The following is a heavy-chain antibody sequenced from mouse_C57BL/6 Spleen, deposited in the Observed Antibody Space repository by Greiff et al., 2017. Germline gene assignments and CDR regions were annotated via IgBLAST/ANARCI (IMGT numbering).Heavy chain of an antibody. D-gene: IGHD1-1*01. J-gene: IGHJ1*03. V-gene: IGHV1-62-2*01. CDR1: GYTFTEYT. Sequence: VQLQQSGAELVKPGASVKLSCKASGYTFTEYTIHWVKQRSGQGLEWIGWFYPGSGSIKYNEKFKDKATLTADKSSSTAYMELSRLTSEDSAVYFCARHEEGGTVVATHWYFDVWGTGTTVTVAS. CDR2: FYPGSGSI. CDR3: ARHEEGGTVVATHWYFDV.